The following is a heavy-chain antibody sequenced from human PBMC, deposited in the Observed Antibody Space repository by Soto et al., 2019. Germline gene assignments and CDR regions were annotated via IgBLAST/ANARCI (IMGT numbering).Heavy chain of an antibody. CDR3: XKDWTYYYDSSGYYPDY. Sequence: GGSLRLSCAASGFTFSSYGMHWVRQAPGKGLEWVAVISYDGSNKYYADSVKGRFTISRDNSKNTLYLQMNSLRAEDTAVYYCXKDWTYYYDSSGYYPDYWGQGTLVTVSS. V-gene: IGHV3-30*18. J-gene: IGHJ4*02. CDR1: GFTFSSYG. D-gene: IGHD3-22*01. CDR2: ISYDGSNK.